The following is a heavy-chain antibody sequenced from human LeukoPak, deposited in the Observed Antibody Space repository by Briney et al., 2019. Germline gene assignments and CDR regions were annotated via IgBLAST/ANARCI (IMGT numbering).Heavy chain of an antibody. Sequence: SVKVSCKTSGGTFSTYAISWVRQAPGQGLEWMGGIIPIFGTSNYAQKFQGRVTMTRDMSTSTVYMELSSLRSEDTAVYYCARDDYGGSWAYWGQGTLVTVSS. D-gene: IGHD4-23*01. CDR2: IIPIFGTS. CDR1: GGTFSTYA. V-gene: IGHV1-69*05. CDR3: ARDDYGGSWAY. J-gene: IGHJ4*02.